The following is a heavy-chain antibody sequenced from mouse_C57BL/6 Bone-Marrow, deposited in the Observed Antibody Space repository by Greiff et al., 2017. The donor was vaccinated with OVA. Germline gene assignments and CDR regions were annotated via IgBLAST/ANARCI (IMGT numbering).Heavy chain of an antibody. V-gene: IGHV1-63*01. CDR1: GYTFTNYW. CDR2: IYPGGGYT. Sequence: QVQLKESGAELVRPGTSVKMSCKASGYTFTNYWIGWAKQRPGHGLEWIGDIYPGGGYTNYNEQFKGKATLTADKSSSTAYMQFSSLTSEDSAIYYCARWEFYAMDYWGQGTSVTVSS. CDR3: ARWEFYAMDY. J-gene: IGHJ4*01. D-gene: IGHD4-1*01.